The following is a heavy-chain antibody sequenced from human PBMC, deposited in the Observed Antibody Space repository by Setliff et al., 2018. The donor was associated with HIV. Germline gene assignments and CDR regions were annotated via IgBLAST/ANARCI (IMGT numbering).Heavy chain of an antibody. D-gene: IGHD1-1*01. V-gene: IGHV1-2*02. CDR1: GYTFTDYF. CDR2: ISPNNGDK. CDR3: ARQLSNSLEC. Sequence: ASVKVSCKSSGYTFTDYFMHWVRQAPGQGLEWMGWISPNNGDKNIPQRFRGRVTMTRDTSINTAYMELSGLRSDDTAVYYCARQLSNSLECWGQGTPVTVSS. J-gene: IGHJ4*02.